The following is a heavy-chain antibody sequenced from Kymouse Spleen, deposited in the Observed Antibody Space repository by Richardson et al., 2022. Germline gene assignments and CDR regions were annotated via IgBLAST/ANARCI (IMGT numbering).Heavy chain of an antibody. V-gene: IGHV4-39*01. Sequence: QLQLQESGPGLVKPSETLSLTCTVSGGSISSSSYYWGWIRQPPGKGLEWIGSIYYSGSTYYNPSLKSRVTISVDTSKNQFSLKLSSVTAADTAVYYCAAYCSSTSCYAKWFDPWGQGTLVTVSS. CDR1: GGSISSSSYY. D-gene: IGHD2-2*02. CDR2: IYYSGST. CDR3: AAYCSSTSCYAKWFDP. J-gene: IGHJ5*02.